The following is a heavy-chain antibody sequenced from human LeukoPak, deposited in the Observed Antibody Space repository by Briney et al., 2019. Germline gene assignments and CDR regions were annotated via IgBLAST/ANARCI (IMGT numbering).Heavy chain of an antibody. D-gene: IGHD2-21*01. CDR1: GGSISSGGYY. CDR3: ARGVHMTPFDY. Sequence: PSETLSLTCTVSGGSISSGGYYWSWIRQHPGKGLEWIGYIYYSGSTYYNPSLKSRVTISVDTSKNQFSLKLSSVTAADTAVYYCARGVHMTPFDYWGQGTLVTVSS. CDR2: IYYSGST. V-gene: IGHV4-31*03. J-gene: IGHJ4*02.